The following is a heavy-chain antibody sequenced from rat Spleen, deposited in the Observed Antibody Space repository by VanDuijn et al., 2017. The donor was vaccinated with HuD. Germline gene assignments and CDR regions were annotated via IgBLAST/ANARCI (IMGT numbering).Heavy chain of an antibody. D-gene: IGHD1-7*01. CDR3: TRPSYGYPFAY. CDR2: ISYDGSGT. CDR1: GFTFNNYW. Sequence: EVQLMESGGGLVQPGKSLKLSCVASGFTFNNYWMTWIRQAPGKGLEWVATISYDGSGTYYRDSVKGRFTISRDNAKNTLYLQMDSLRSEDTATYYCTRPSYGYPFAYWGQGTLVTVSS. V-gene: IGHV5-31*01. J-gene: IGHJ3*01.